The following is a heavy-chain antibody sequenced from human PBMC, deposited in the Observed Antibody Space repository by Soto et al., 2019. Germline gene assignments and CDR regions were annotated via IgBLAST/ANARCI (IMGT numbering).Heavy chain of an antibody. V-gene: IGHV4-30-4*01. CDR3: ARSHDYGDYLFDY. J-gene: IGHJ4*02. Sequence: QVQLQESGPGLVKPSQTLSLTCTVSGGSISSGDYYWSWIRQPPGKGLEWIGYIYYSGSTYYNPSLKSRVIISVDTSKNQFSLKLSSVTSADTAVYYCARSHDYGDYLFDYWGQGTLVTVSS. CDR1: GGSISSGDYY. CDR2: IYYSGST. D-gene: IGHD4-17*01.